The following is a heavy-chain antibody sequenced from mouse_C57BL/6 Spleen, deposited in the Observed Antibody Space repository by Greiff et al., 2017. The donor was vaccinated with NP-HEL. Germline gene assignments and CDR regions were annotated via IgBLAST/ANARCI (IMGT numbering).Heavy chain of an antibody. CDR1: GFTFSNYW. Sequence: EVQVVESGGGLVQPGGSMKLSCVASGFTFSNYWMNWVRQSPEKGLEWVAQIRLKSDNYATNYAESVKGRFTISRDDSKSSVYLQMNNLRAEDTGIYYCTCYYGSTYHWYFDVWGTGTTVTVSS. V-gene: IGHV6-3*01. J-gene: IGHJ1*03. CDR2: IRLKSDNYAT. D-gene: IGHD1-1*01. CDR3: TCYYGSTYHWYFDV.